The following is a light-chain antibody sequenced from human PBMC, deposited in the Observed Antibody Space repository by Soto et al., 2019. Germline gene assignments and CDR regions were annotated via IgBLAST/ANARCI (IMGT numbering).Light chain of an antibody. J-gene: IGLJ3*02. V-gene: IGLV2-23*01. CDR2: EGT. Sequence: QSVLTQPASVSGSPGQSITISCTGTSSDVGSYNLVSWYQQHPGNAPKLMIYEGTKRPSGISNRFSGSKSGNTASLTISGLQAEDEADYYCCSYAGLSAWVFGGGTKLTVL. CDR3: CSYAGLSAWV. CDR1: SSDVGSYNL.